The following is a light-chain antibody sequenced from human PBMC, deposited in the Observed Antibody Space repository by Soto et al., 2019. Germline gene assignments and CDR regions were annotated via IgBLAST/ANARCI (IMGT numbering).Light chain of an antibody. V-gene: IGKV1-5*03. CDR3: QHYNSYSEA. J-gene: IGKJ1*01. CDR1: QSIGGW. CDR2: KAS. Sequence: DIKMTQSPSTLSASVGDRVTITCRASQSIGGWLAWYQQKPGKAPKLLIYKASTLKSGVPSRFSGSGSGTEFTLTISSLQPDDFATYYCQHYNSYSEAFGQGTKVDIK.